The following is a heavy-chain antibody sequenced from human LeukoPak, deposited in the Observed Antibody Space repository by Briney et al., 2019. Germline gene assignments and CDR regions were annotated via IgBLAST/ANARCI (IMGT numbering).Heavy chain of an antibody. CDR2: MYYSAST. CDR3: ARPYYYDSRIDP. D-gene: IGHD3-22*01. V-gene: IGHV4-30-4*01. J-gene: IGHJ5*02. Sequence: SESLSLTWTVSGGSTSSGDYYWSWLREPPGKGLEWIAYMYYSASTYYNPSLKGRVTMSADTSKNQLSLKLSSVTAADTAVYYCARPYYYDSRIDPWGQGILVTVSS. CDR1: GGSTSSGDYY.